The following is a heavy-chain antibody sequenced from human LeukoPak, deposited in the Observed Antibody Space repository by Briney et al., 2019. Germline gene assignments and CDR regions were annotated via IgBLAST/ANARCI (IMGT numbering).Heavy chain of an antibody. Sequence: PGGSLRLSCAASGFTFSSYSMNWVRQAPGKGLEWVSSISSSSSYIYYADSVKGRFTISRDNAKNSLYLQMNSLRAEDTAVYYCARDSTTSTIFGVVPDYWGQGTLVTVSS. CDR3: ARDSTTSTIFGVVPDY. V-gene: IGHV3-21*01. CDR1: GFTFSSYS. D-gene: IGHD3-3*01. J-gene: IGHJ4*02. CDR2: ISSSSSYI.